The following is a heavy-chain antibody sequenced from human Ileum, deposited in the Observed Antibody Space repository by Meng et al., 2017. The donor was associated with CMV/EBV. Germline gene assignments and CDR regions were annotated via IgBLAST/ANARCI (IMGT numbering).Heavy chain of an antibody. V-gene: IGHV1-69*10. D-gene: IGHD3-10*01. CDR1: GGTFTNYA. J-gene: IGHJ6*02. CDR2: VIPILDIS. CDR3: ARSEYTYGSSYFYDGMNV. Sequence: SVKVSCKASGGTFTNYAISWVRQAPGQGLEWMGGVIPILDISNYAQKFQGRVTITPDKSASTAYMDLSSVRSEDTAVYYCARSEYTYGSSYFYDGMNVWGQGTTVTVSS.